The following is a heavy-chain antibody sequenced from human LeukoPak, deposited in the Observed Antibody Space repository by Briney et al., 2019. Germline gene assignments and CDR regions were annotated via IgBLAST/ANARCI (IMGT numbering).Heavy chain of an antibody. J-gene: IGHJ4*02. CDR3: ARVSRVGDSSAYRHFDY. D-gene: IGHD3-22*01. CDR2: ISYDGSNK. V-gene: IGHV3-30*03. Sequence: GGSLRLSCAASGFTFSRYGMHWVRQAPGKGLEWVAVISYDGSNKYYADSVKGRLTISRDNAKNSLYVQMNSLRAEDTAVYYCARVSRVGDSSAYRHFDYWGQGILVTVSS. CDR1: GFTFSRYG.